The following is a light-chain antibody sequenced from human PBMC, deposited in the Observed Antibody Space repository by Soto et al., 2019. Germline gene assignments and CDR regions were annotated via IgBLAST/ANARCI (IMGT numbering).Light chain of an antibody. CDR1: QSISSW. V-gene: IGKV1-5*01. CDR3: QQYNSYGYT. Sequence: DIQMIQSPSTLSASVGDRVTITCRASQSISSWLAWYQQKPGKAPKLLIYDASSLESGVPSRFSGSGSGTEFALTISSLQPDDFVTYYCQQYNSYGYTFGQGTKLEIK. J-gene: IGKJ2*01. CDR2: DAS.